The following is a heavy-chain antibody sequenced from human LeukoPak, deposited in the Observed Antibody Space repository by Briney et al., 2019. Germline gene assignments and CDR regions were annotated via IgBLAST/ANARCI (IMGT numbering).Heavy chain of an antibody. V-gene: IGHV1-69*05. CDR2: IIPIFGTA. Sequence: SVKVSCKASGGTFSSYAISWVRQAPGQGLEWMGRIIPIFGTANYAQKLQGRVTITTDESTSTAYMELSSLRSEDTAVYYCAQGAIAVAGYHAFDIWGQGTMVTVSS. D-gene: IGHD6-19*01. CDR1: GGTFSSYA. J-gene: IGHJ3*02. CDR3: AQGAIAVAGYHAFDI.